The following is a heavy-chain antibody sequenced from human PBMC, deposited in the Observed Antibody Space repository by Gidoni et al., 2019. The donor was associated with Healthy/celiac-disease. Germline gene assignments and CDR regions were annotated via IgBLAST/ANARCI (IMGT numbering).Heavy chain of an antibody. V-gene: IGHV1-18*01. D-gene: IGHD6-19*01. CDR3: ARDHIWGLYPIIAVAGNFDY. J-gene: IGHJ4*02. CDR2: ISAYNGNT. Sequence: QVQLVQSGAEVKKPGASVKVYCKASGYTFTSYGISWVRQAPGQGLEWMGWISAYNGNTNEAQKLQGRVTMTTETSTSTAYMELRSLRSDDTAVYYCARDHIWGLYPIIAVAGNFDYWGQGTLVTVSS. CDR1: GYTFTSYG.